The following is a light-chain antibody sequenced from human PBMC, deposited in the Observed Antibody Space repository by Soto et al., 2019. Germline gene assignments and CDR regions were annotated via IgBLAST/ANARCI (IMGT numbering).Light chain of an antibody. J-gene: IGKJ1*01. CDR3: QQYVTAFRT. CDR2: DAS. CDR1: QTISTW. Sequence: DIQMTQYPSTLSASVGDRVTITCRASQTISTWMAWYQQKPGKAPKLLVYDASTLQSGVPSRFSGSGSGTEFTLTISSLQPDDFATYYCQQYVTAFRTFGQGTKVDIK. V-gene: IGKV1-5*01.